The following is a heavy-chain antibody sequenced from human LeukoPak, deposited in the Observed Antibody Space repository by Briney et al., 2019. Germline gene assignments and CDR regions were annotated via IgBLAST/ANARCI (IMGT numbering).Heavy chain of an antibody. D-gene: IGHD5-18*01. V-gene: IGHV4-4*07. J-gene: IGHJ4*02. CDR1: GGSISSYY. Sequence: SETLSLTCTVSGGSISSYYWSWIRQPAGKGLEGIGRIYTSGSTNYNPSLKSRVTMAVDTSKNQFSLKLSSVTAADTAVYYCARVRVGYSYGFVLDYWGQGTLVTVSS. CDR2: IYTSGST. CDR3: ARVRVGYSYGFVLDY.